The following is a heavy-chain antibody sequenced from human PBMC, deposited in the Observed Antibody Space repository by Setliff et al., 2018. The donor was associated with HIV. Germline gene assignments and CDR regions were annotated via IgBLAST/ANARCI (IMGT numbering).Heavy chain of an antibody. J-gene: IGHJ6*03. CDR2: IYYSGST. V-gene: IGHV4-59*01. D-gene: IGHD6-19*01. CDR3: ARDGSSGRGYYYYYYMDV. CDR1: GGSISSYY. Sequence: SETLSLTCTVSGGSISSYYWSWIRQPPGKGLEWIGYIYYSGSTNYNPSLKSRVTISVDTSKNQFSLKLSSVTAADTAVYYCARDGSSGRGYYYYYYMDVWGKGTTVTVSS.